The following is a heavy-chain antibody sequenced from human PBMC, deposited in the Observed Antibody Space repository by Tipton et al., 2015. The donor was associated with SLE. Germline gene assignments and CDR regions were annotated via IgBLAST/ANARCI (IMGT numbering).Heavy chain of an antibody. D-gene: IGHD1-26*01. CDR1: GGSISSSHYY. CDR3: AREGLGTSYYYYMDV. CDR2: IYKSGIS. J-gene: IGHJ6*03. Sequence: TLSLTCTVSGGSISSSHYYWGWIRQPPGKGLEWIGTIYKSGISYTNPSLRSRLTISVDTSKNQFSLKLSSVTAADTAVYYCAREGLGTSYYYYMDVWGKGTTVTVSS. V-gene: IGHV4-39*07.